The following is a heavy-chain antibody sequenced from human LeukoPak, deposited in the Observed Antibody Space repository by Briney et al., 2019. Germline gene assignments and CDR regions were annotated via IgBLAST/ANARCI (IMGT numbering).Heavy chain of an antibody. D-gene: IGHD6-19*01. CDR3: ARLGAVAGIDI. CDR1: GYSSTNYW. V-gene: IGHV5-51*01. J-gene: IGHJ3*02. CDR2: IYPGDSDT. Sequence: ESLKISCKSSGYSSTNYWIVWVRQMPGKGLESMGIIYPGDSDTRYSPSFQGQVTISADRSISTAYLQWSSLKASDTAMYYCARLGAVAGIDIWGQGTLVTVSS.